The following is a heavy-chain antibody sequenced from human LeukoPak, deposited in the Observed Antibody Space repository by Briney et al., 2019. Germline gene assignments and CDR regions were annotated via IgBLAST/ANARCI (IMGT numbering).Heavy chain of an antibody. D-gene: IGHD3-9*01. J-gene: IGHJ4*02. CDR1: GFTFSTYG. CDR2: LSYDGSNK. V-gene: IGHV3-33*05. Sequence: WGSLRLSCAASGFTFSTYGMHWVRQAPGQGLEWVAVLSYDGSNKYYADSVKGRFTISRDDGKNTLYLHMNSLRDDDTAVYYCATDQRYAFDYWGQGILVAVSS. CDR3: ATDQRYAFDY.